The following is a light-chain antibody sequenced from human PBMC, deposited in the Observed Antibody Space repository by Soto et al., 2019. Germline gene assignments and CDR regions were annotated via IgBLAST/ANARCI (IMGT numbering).Light chain of an antibody. J-gene: IGLJ2*01. CDR2: EVS. CDR3: TSYAGSNNFVV. CDR1: SSDVGGYNY. Sequence: ALTQPPSASGSPGQSVTISCTGTSSDVGGYNYVSWYQQHPGKAPKLMIYEVSKRPSGVPDRFSGSKSGNTASLTVSGLQAEDEADYYCTSYAGSNNFVVFGGGTKVTVL. V-gene: IGLV2-8*01.